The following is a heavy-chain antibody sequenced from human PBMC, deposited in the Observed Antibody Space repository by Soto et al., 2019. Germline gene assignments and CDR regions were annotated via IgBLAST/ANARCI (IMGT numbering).Heavy chain of an antibody. CDR3: AREAGRGMDYYYGMDV. CDR1: GFTVSSNY. Sequence: GGSPRLSCAASGFTVSSNYMSWVRQDPGKGLEWVSVIYSGGSTYYADSVKGRFTISRDNSKNTLYLQMNSLRAEDTAVYYCAREAGRGMDYYYGMDVWGQGTTVTVSS. CDR2: IYSGGST. J-gene: IGHJ6*02. V-gene: IGHV3-66*01.